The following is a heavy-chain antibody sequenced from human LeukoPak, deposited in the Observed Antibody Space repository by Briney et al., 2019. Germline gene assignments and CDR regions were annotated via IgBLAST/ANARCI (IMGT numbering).Heavy chain of an antibody. D-gene: IGHD1-26*01. J-gene: IGHJ6*02. CDR3: ARGGTVRNGMDV. CDR2: IYYSGST. Sequence: SETLSLTCTVSGGSISSGGYYWSWIRQHPGKGLEWIGYIYYSGSTYYNPSLKSRVTISVDTSKNQFSLKLSSVTAADTAVYYCARGGTVRNGMDVWGQGTTVTVSS. V-gene: IGHV4-31*03. CDR1: GGSISSGGYY.